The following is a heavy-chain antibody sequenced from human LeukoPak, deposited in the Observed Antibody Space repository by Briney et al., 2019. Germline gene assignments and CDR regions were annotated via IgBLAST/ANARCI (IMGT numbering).Heavy chain of an antibody. D-gene: IGHD6-13*01. Sequence: GGSLRLSCAASGFTFTISAMAWVRQAPGKGLEWVSGISGSGDRKDYADSVKGRVTISRDNSKNTLYLQMNSLRAEDTAVYYCAKSPQYSSSWYDYWGQGTLVTVSS. J-gene: IGHJ4*02. V-gene: IGHV3-23*01. CDR1: GFTFTISA. CDR2: ISGSGDRK. CDR3: AKSPQYSSSWYDY.